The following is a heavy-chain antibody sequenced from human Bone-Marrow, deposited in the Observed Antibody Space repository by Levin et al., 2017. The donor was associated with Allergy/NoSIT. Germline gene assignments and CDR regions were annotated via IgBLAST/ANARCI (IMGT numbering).Heavy chain of an antibody. Sequence: GASVKVSCKASGYTFTSYDINWVRQATGQGLEWMGWMNPNSGNTGYAQKFQGRVTMTRNTSISTAYMELSSLRSEDTAVYYCARSPLGSPHFDYWGQGTLVTVSS. J-gene: IGHJ4*02. V-gene: IGHV1-8*01. CDR1: GYTFTSYD. D-gene: IGHD3-16*01. CDR3: ARSPLGSPHFDY. CDR2: MNPNSGNT.